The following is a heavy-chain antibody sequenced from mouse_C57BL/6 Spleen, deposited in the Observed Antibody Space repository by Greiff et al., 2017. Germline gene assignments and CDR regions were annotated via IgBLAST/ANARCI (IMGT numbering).Heavy chain of an antibody. D-gene: IGHD1-1*01. J-gene: IGHJ3*01. Sequence: VQLQQSGPELVKPGASVKLSCKASGYTFTSYDINWVKQRPGQGLEWIGWIYPRAGSTKYNEKFKGKATLTVDKSSSTAYMELHSLTSEDSAVYFCASDRYYGSSFAYWGQGTLVTVSA. V-gene: IGHV1-85*01. CDR3: ASDRYYGSSFAY. CDR2: IYPRAGST. CDR1: GYTFTSYD.